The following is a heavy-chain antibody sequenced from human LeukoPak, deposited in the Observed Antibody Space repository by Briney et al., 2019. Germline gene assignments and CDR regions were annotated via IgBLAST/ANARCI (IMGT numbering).Heavy chain of an antibody. CDR2: IIPIFGTA. V-gene: IGHV1-69*13. J-gene: IGHJ4*02. D-gene: IGHD5-12*01. CDR3: ARGDSGLPSAPVDY. Sequence: SVKVSCKASGGTFSIYAISWVRQAPGQGLEWMGGIIPIFGTANYAQKFQGRVTITADESTSTAYMELSSLRSEDTAVYYCARGDSGLPSAPVDYWGQGTLVTVSS. CDR1: GGTFSIYA.